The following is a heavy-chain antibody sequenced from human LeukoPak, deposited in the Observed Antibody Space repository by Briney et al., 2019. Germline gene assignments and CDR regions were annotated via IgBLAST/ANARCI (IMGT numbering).Heavy chain of an antibody. CDR2: MNPACGNT. CDR1: GYTFTSYD. D-gene: IGHD3-16*02. J-gene: IGHJ3*02. CDR3: ARVPREIASI. V-gene: IGHV1-8*01. Sequence: ASVKVSCKASGYTFTSYDINWVRQATGQGLEWMGYMNPACGNTGYAQKFQGRVTMTTDTSISTAYMELSSLRSEDTAVYYCARVPREIASIWGQGTMVTVSS.